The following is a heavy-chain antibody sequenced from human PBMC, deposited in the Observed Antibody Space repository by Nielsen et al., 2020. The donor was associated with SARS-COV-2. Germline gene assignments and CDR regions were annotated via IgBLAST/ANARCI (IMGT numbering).Heavy chain of an antibody. CDR3: ARDRSSWSGYFYYFDY. CDR1: GFTFSDYY. J-gene: IGHJ4*02. V-gene: IGHV3-7*01. D-gene: IGHD3-3*01. Sequence: GESLKISCAASGFTFSDYYMSWIRQAPGKGLEWAANIKQDGSEKYYVDSVKGRFTISRDNAKNSLYLQMNSLRAEDTAVYYCARDRSSWSGYFYYFDYWGQGTLVTVSS. CDR2: IKQDGSEK.